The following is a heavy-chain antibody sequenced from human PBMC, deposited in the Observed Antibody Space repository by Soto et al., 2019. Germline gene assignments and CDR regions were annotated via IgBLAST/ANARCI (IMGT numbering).Heavy chain of an antibody. D-gene: IGHD3-3*01. Sequence: GESLKISCKGSGYSFATYWIGWVRQMPGKGLEWMGIIYPADSDTKYSPSFQGQVTISADKSISTAYLQWSSLKASDSAIYYCARQNIIFGVARGFDPWGQGTVVTVSS. CDR2: IYPADSDT. V-gene: IGHV5-51*01. CDR3: ARQNIIFGVARGFDP. J-gene: IGHJ5*02. CDR1: GYSFATYW.